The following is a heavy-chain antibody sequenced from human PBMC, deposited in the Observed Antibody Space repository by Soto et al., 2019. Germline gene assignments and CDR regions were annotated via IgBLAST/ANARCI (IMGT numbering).Heavy chain of an antibody. V-gene: IGHV4-30-2*01. CDR2: SYRPWNT. D-gene: IGHD2-15*01. Sequence: SQTLPLPGAVSVGTLSKDGCSWNCIPRPPGQSMERIRYSYRPWNTYFNPSLRRRVTISVNRSDNQFFLKLSSVTAADTAVYYCARAPYCSGGRGQSVSGYNYYGMDVWGQGTTVTVSS. CDR3: ARAPYCSGGRGQSVSGYNYYGMDV. J-gene: IGHJ6*02. CDR1: VGTLSKDGCS.